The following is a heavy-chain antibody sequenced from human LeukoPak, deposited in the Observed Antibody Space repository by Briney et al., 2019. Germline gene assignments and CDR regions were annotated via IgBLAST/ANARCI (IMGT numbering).Heavy chain of an antibody. V-gene: IGHV4-39*07. D-gene: IGHD5-12*01. CDR2: IYYSGST. Sequence: PSETLSLTCAVSGGSISSSSYYWGWIRQPPGKGLEWIGSIYYSGSTYYNPSPKSRVTISVDTSKNQFSLKLSSVTAADTAVYYCARDGYSGSEGFDYWGQGTLVTVSS. CDR1: GGSISSSSYY. J-gene: IGHJ4*02. CDR3: ARDGYSGSEGFDY.